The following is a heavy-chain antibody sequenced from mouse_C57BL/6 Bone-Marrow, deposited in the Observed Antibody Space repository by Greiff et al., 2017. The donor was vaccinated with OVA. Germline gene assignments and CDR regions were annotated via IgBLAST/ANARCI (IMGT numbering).Heavy chain of an antibody. CDR3: TRWGDDPFAY. CDR2: ISSGGDYI. CDR1: GFTFSSYA. Sequence: EVKLMESGEGLVKPGGSLKLSCAASGFTFSSYAMSWVRQTPEKRLEWVAYISSGGDYIYYADTVKGRFTISRDNARNTLYLQMSSLKSEDTAMYYCTRWGDDPFAYWGQGTLVTVSA. J-gene: IGHJ3*01. D-gene: IGHD2-3*01. V-gene: IGHV5-9-1*02.